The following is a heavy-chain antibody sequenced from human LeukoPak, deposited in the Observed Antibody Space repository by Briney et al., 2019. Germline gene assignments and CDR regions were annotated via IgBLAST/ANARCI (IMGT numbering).Heavy chain of an antibody. Sequence: QTGGSLTLSCAASGFTFSSYGMHWVRQAPGKGLEWVAVISYDGSNKYYADSVKGRFTISRDNSKNTLYLQMNSLRAEDTAVYYCAKVLTYYDFWSGFDYWGQGTLVTVSS. CDR3: AKVLTYYDFWSGFDY. CDR1: GFTFSSYG. V-gene: IGHV3-30*18. J-gene: IGHJ4*02. CDR2: ISYDGSNK. D-gene: IGHD3-3*01.